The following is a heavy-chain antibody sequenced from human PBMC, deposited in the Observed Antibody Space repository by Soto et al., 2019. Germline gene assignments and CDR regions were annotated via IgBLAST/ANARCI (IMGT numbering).Heavy chain of an antibody. CDR3: ARADYYYYGMDV. Sequence: EVQLVETGGGLIQPGGSLRLSCAASGFTVSSNYMSWVRQAPGKGLEWVSVIYSGGSTYYADSVKGRFTISRDNSKNPLYLQMNSLRAEDTAVYYCARADYYYYGMDVWGQGTTVTVSS. CDR1: GFTVSSNY. V-gene: IGHV3-53*02. J-gene: IGHJ6*02. CDR2: IYSGGST.